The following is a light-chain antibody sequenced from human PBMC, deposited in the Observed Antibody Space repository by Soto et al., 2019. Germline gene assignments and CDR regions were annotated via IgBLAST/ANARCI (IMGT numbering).Light chain of an antibody. V-gene: IGKV3-20*01. CDR3: QQYGGSPYT. J-gene: IGKJ2*01. CDR2: GAS. CDR1: QSVRSNY. Sequence: EIVLTQSPGTLSLSPGERATLSCRASQSVRSNYLAWYQRKPGQAPRLLIYGASTRATGIPDRFSGTGSGTDFTLTISRLEPEDFAVYYCQQYGGSPYTFRQGTKLEI.